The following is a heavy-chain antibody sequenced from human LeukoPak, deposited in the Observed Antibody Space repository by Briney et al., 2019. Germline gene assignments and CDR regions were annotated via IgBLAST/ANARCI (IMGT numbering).Heavy chain of an antibody. CDR1: GFTFSSYA. J-gene: IGHJ3*02. Sequence: GGSLRLSCAASGFTFSSYAMSWVRQAPGKGLGWVSAISGSGGSTYYADSVKGRFTISRDNSKNTLYLQMNSLRAEDTAVYYCAKVMSVAGTVHDAFDIWGQGTMVTVSS. D-gene: IGHD6-19*01. CDR3: AKVMSVAGTVHDAFDI. V-gene: IGHV3-23*01. CDR2: ISGSGGST.